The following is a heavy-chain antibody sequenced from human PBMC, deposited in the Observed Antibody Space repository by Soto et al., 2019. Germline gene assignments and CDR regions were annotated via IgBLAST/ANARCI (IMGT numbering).Heavy chain of an antibody. D-gene: IGHD6-13*01. CDR2: INPNSGGT. CDR3: ARENSLPRGIHLYYFDY. Sequence: GASVKVSCKASGYTFTGYYMHWVRQAPGQGLEWMGWINPNSGGTNYAQKFQGWVTMTRDTSINSAYMELSSLRSDDTAVYYCARENSLPRGIHLYYFDYWGQGTLVTVSS. V-gene: IGHV1-2*04. CDR1: GYTFTGYY. J-gene: IGHJ4*02.